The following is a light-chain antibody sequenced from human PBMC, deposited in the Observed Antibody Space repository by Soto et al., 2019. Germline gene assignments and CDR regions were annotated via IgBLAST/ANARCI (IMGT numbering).Light chain of an antibody. CDR1: QSVTRNF. CDR2: GAS. CDR3: PEYGSS. Sequence: EVVLTQSPDTLSLSPGESATLSCRASQSVTRNFLTWYQQRPGQAPRLLIYGASIRATGIPDRFSGRGSGTDFTLTIMRLEPEDFAIYYCPEYGSSFGPGTKVDVK. J-gene: IGKJ3*01. V-gene: IGKV3-20*01.